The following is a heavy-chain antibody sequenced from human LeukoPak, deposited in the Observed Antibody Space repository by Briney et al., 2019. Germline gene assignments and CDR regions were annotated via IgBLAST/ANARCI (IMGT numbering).Heavy chain of an antibody. V-gene: IGHV4-59*08. CDR2: IYYTGSS. D-gene: IGHD3-3*01. J-gene: IGHJ4*02. Sequence: SETLSLTCTVSGGSINFYYWNWIRQSPGKGLEWIGYIYYTGSSDYNPSLKSRVTMSVDTSKSQFSLNLTSMTASDTAVYYCARQSRHYDVWTGYYPYLDSWGQGTLVTVSS. CDR3: ARQSRHYDVWTGYYPYLDS. CDR1: GGSINFYY.